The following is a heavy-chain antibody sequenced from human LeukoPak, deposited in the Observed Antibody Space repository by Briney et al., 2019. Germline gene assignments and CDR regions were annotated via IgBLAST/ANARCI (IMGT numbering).Heavy chain of an antibody. CDR3: ASYIVVVPAARGPLDY. CDR2: IYYSGST. D-gene: IGHD2-2*01. CDR1: GGSIISSSYY. Sequence: PSETLSLTCSVSGGSIISSSYYWGWIRQSPGKGLEWIGSIYYSGSTYYNPSLKSRVTISVDTSKNQFSLKLSSVTAADTAVYYCASYIVVVPAARGPLDYWGQGTLVTVSS. J-gene: IGHJ4*02. V-gene: IGHV4-39*01.